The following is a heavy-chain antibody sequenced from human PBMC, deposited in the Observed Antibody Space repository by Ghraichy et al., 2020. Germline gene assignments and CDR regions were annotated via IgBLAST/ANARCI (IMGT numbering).Heavy chain of an antibody. CDR3: ASIWAYDYVWGSYRLPGWFDP. Sequence: SETLSLTCTVSGGSISNTSYYWGWIRQPPGKGLEWIGSISYSGSTSYNPSLKSRVTISVDTSKNQFSLKLSYVIAADMAVYYCASIWAYDYVWGSYRLPGWFDPWGQGTLVTVSS. D-gene: IGHD3-16*02. CDR2: ISYSGST. CDR1: GGSISNTSYY. J-gene: IGHJ5*02. V-gene: IGHV4-39*01.